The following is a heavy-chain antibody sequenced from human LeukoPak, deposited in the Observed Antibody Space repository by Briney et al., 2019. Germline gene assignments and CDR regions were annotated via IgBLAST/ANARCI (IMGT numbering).Heavy chain of an antibody. V-gene: IGHV3-23*01. D-gene: IGHD3-10*01. CDR2: ISGSGGST. Sequence: PGGSLRLSCAASGFTFSSYAMSWVRQAPGKGLEWVSAISGSGGSTYYADSVKGRFTISRDNSKNTLYLQMNSLRAEDTAVYYCAKDSITMVRGVTTAPFGGYWGQGTLVTVSS. CDR1: GFTFSSYA. CDR3: AKDSITMVRGVTTAPFGGY. J-gene: IGHJ4*02.